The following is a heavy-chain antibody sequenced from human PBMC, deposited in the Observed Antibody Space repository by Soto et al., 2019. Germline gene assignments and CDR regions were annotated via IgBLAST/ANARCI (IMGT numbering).Heavy chain of an antibody. D-gene: IGHD6-19*01. Sequence: QVHLQESGPGLVKPSQTLSLTCSVSGDSIDNTVFFWNWIRQHPEKVLEWIGYISSSGKTYYNPSLKRRVTMSLDTSRNQFSLKLNSVTAADTAVYYCARLQRRWLNADYWGQGALVTVSS. J-gene: IGHJ4*02. CDR2: ISSSGKT. CDR3: ARLQRRWLNADY. CDR1: GDSIDNTVFF. V-gene: IGHV4-31*03.